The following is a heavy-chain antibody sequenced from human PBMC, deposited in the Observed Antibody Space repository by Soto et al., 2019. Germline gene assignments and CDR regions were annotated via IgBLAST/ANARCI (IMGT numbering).Heavy chain of an antibody. V-gene: IGHV3-48*02. D-gene: IGHD3-22*01. CDR2: ISSSSSTI. CDR1: GFTFSSYS. J-gene: IGHJ5*02. Sequence: EVQLVESGGGLVQPGGSLRLSCAASGFTFSSYSMNWVRQAPGKGLEWVSYISSSSSTIYYADSVKGRFTISRDNAKNSLYLQMNSLRDEDTAVYYCARDNYYYDSSGYYYEGWFDPWGQGTLVTVSS. CDR3: ARDNYYYDSSGYYYEGWFDP.